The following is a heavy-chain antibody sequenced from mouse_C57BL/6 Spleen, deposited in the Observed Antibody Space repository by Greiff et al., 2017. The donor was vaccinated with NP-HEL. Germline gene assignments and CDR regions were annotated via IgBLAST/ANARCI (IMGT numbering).Heavy chain of an antibody. D-gene: IGHD2-3*01. Sequence: VQLHQSGPELVKPGASVKISCKASGYSFTSYYIHWVKQRPGQGLEWIGWIYPGSGNTKYNEKFKGKATLTADTSSSTAYMQLSSLTSEDSAVYYCASPIRYGYYDGPDTMDYWGQGTSVTVSS. CDR1: GYSFTSYY. CDR3: ASPIRYGYYDGPDTMDY. CDR2: IYPGSGNT. V-gene: IGHV1-66*01. J-gene: IGHJ4*01.